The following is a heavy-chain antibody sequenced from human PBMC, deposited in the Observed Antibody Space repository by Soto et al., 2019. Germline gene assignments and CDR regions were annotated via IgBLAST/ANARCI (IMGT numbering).Heavy chain of an antibody. Sequence: QVQLVQSGGEVRKPGASVKVSCKASGYTFTSYGVSWVRQAPGQGLEWMGWIRAYTGYTNYAQKFQGRVTITTDTSTSTAYMELSSLISDDTAVYYCARASDGYRRGWYVGYFDSWGQGTLVTVSS. CDR3: ARASDGYRRGWYVGYFDS. V-gene: IGHV1-18*04. J-gene: IGHJ4*02. CDR1: GYTFTSYG. CDR2: IRAYTGYT. D-gene: IGHD6-19*01.